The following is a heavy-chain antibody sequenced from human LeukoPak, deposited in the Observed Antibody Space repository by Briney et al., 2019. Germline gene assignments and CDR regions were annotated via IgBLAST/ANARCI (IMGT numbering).Heavy chain of an antibody. CDR1: GFTFSSYE. D-gene: IGHD3-22*01. J-gene: IGHJ5*01. CDR3: ARDRIAYYDKGGFDS. Sequence: GGSLRLSCAASGFTFSSYEMNWVRQAPGKGLEWVSYISSSGSTIYYADSVKGRFTISRDNAKNSLYLQMNNLRAADTAVYYCARDRIAYYDKGGFDSWGQGTLVTVSS. V-gene: IGHV3-48*03. CDR2: ISSSGSTI.